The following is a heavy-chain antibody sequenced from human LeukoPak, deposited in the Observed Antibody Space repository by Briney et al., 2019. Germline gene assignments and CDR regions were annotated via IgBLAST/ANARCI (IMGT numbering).Heavy chain of an antibody. CDR1: GGTFSSYA. Sequence: SVKVSCKASGGTFSSYAISWVRQAPGQGLEWMGGIIPIFGTANYAQKFQGRVTITADESTSTAYMELSSLRSEDTAVYYCARERLNYDILTGFKWGFDPWGQGTLVTVSS. CDR2: IIPIFGTA. V-gene: IGHV1-69*13. CDR3: ARERLNYDILTGFKWGFDP. J-gene: IGHJ5*02. D-gene: IGHD3-9*01.